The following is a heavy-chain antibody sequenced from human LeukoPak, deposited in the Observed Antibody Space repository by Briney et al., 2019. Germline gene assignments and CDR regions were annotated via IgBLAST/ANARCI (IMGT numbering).Heavy chain of an antibody. D-gene: IGHD5-18*01. Sequence: PGGSLRLSCAASGFTFSDYNMRWIRQAPGKGLEWVSSISRSGSTKYYADSVKGRFTISRDNAKNSLFLQMNSLRAEDTAVYYCARVVGLWLRGYFDYWGQGTLATVSS. CDR1: GFTFSDYN. CDR2: ISRSGSTK. V-gene: IGHV3-11*01. J-gene: IGHJ4*02. CDR3: ARVVGLWLRGYFDY.